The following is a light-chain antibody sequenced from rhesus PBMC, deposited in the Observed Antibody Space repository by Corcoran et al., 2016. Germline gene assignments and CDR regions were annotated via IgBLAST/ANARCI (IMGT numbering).Light chain of an antibody. CDR1: QGISDY. V-gene: IGKV1-36*02. Sequence: DIQMTQSPSSLSASVGDRVTITCRASQGISDYLSWYQQKPGKAPKRLIYAASSLESGVPSRFSGSGSGKEFTLTISRLQPEDFAAYYCLQGYSTPYSFGQGTKVEIK. J-gene: IGKJ2*01. CDR2: AAS. CDR3: LQGYSTPYS.